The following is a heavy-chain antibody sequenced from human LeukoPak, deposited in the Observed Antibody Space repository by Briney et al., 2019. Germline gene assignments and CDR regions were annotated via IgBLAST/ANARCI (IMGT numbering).Heavy chain of an antibody. CDR2: IYYSGST. CDR3: ARVGEDYYDSSGYYFYNWFDP. J-gene: IGHJ5*02. CDR1: GFTFSTFAM. Sequence: PGGSLRLSCAASGFTFSTFAMHWVRLSPGKGLEWIGSIYYSGSTYYNPSLKSRVTISVDTSKNQFPLKLSSVTAADTAVYYCARVGEDYYDSSGYYFYNWFDPWGQGTLVTVSS. V-gene: IGHV4-39*06. D-gene: IGHD3-22*01.